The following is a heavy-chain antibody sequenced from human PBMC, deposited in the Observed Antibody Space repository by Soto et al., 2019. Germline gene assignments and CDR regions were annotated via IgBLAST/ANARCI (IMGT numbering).Heavy chain of an antibody. CDR1: GGSFSGYY. CDR2: INHSGST. D-gene: IGHD3-3*02. Sequence: SETLSLTCAVYGGSFSGYYWSWIRQPPGKGLEWIGEINHSGSTNYNPSLKSRVTISVDTSKNQFSLKLSSVTAADTAVYYCARYFSRDAFDIWGQGTMVTVSS. V-gene: IGHV4-34*01. J-gene: IGHJ3*02. CDR3: ARYFSRDAFDI.